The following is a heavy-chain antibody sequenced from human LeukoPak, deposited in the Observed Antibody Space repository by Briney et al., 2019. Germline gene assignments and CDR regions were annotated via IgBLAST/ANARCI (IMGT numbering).Heavy chain of an antibody. CDR3: ASDPYGGYAFDI. V-gene: IGHV4-39*01. CDR2: IYDSGST. Sequence: PSETLSLTCTVSGGSIRSSYYYWGWIRQPPGKGLEWIGSIYDSGSTYYNPSLESRVTISVDTSKNQFSLKLNSVTAADTAVYYCASDPYGGYAFDIWGQGTMVTVSS. J-gene: IGHJ3*02. CDR1: GGSIRSSYYY. D-gene: IGHD4-23*01.